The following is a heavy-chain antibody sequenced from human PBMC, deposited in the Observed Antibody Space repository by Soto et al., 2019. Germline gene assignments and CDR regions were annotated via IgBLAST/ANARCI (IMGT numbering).Heavy chain of an antibody. CDR1: GFTFSSYA. D-gene: IGHD2-2*01. Sequence: GGSLRLSCAASGFTFSSYAMHWVRQAPGKGLEWVSVISYDGSNKYYADSVKGRFTISRDNSKNTLYLQMNSVRAEDTAVYYCARDSQIGDLVVVPLFSERYYFDYWGQGTLVTVSS. J-gene: IGHJ4*02. CDR2: ISYDGSNK. V-gene: IGHV3-30-3*01. CDR3: ARDSQIGDLVVVPLFSERYYFDY.